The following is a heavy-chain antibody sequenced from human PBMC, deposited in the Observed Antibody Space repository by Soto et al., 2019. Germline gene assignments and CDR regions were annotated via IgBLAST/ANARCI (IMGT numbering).Heavy chain of an antibody. Sequence: EAQLLESGGSLVQPGGSLRLSCAASGFSFSGYAMNWVRQAPGKGLEWVSIISGAGDRTYYADSVKGRFTISRDNSKNTLYLQMNSLRAEDTAGYHCAKATRGPLSSRSSDANHFDSWGLGTLVAVSS. CDR3: AKATRGPLSSRSSDANHFDS. CDR2: ISGAGDRT. J-gene: IGHJ4*02. V-gene: IGHV3-23*01. CDR1: GFSFSGYA. D-gene: IGHD6-13*01.